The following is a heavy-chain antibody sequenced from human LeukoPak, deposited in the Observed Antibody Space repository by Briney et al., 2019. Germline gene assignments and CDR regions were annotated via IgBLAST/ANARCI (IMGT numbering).Heavy chain of an antibody. CDR3: ARVAVTLNFDY. D-gene: IGHD4-17*01. CDR1: GFTFSDYY. J-gene: IGHJ4*02. Sequence: GGSLRLSCAVSGFTFSDYYMSWIRQAPGKGLEWVSYSTRSGSTMYYADSVKGRFTISRDNAKNSLFLQMNSLRAEGTAVYYCARVAVTLNFDYWGQGTLVTVSS. V-gene: IGHV3-11*04. CDR2: STRSGSTM.